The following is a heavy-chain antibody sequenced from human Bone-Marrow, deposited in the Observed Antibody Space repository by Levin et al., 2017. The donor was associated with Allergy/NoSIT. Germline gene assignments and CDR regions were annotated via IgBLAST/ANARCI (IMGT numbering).Heavy chain of an antibody. D-gene: IGHD1-26*01. J-gene: IGHJ4*02. CDR3: ARTPYSGSYSLYDY. CDR1: GGSISSSY. CDR2: IYYSGST. Sequence: SQTLSLTCTVSGGSISSSYWSWIRQPPGKGLEWIGYIYYSGSTNYNPSLKSRVTISVDTSKNQFSLKLSSVTAADTAVYYCARTPYSGSYSLYDYWGQGTLVTVSS. V-gene: IGHV4-59*01.